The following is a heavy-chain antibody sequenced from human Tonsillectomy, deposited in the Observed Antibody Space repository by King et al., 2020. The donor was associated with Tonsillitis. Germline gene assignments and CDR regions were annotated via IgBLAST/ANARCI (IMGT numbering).Heavy chain of an antibody. V-gene: IGHV4-34*01. CDR3: ARTYGSGSYYNFSFYFDY. J-gene: IGHJ4*02. CDR1: GGSLSGYY. Sequence: HVQLQQWGAGLLKPSETLSLTCAVYGGSLSGYYWSWIRQPPGKGLEWIGEINHSGSTNYNPSLKSRVTISVETSKNQFSLKLSSVTAADTAVYYCARTYGSGSYYNFSFYFDYWGQGTLVTVSS. CDR2: INHSGST. D-gene: IGHD3-10*01.